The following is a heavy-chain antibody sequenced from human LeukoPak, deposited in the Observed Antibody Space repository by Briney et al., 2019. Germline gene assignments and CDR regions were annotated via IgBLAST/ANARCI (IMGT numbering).Heavy chain of an antibody. D-gene: IGHD2-21*01. Sequence: SETLSLTCAVYGGSFSGYYWSWIRQPPGKVLEWIGEINHSGSTNYNPSLKSRVTISVDTSKNQFSLKLSSVTAAATAVYYCARGYSGSHNWFDPWGQGTLVTVSS. CDR3: ARGYSGSHNWFDP. CDR2: INHSGST. CDR1: GGSFSGYY. J-gene: IGHJ5*02. V-gene: IGHV4-34*01.